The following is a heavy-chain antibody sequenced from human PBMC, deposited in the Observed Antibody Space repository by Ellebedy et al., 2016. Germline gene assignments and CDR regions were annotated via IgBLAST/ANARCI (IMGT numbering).Heavy chain of an antibody. CDR2: IYHSGST. CDR1: GGSIGSGGYS. CDR3: ARGLVQGQGRDWGLEY. Sequence: TLSLTXAVSGGSIGSGGYSWSWIRQPPGKGLEWIGYIYHSGSTYYNPSLKSRVTISVDTSKNQFSLKLSSVTAADTAVYYCARGLVQGQGRDWGLEYWGQGTLVTVSS. V-gene: IGHV4-30-2*01. J-gene: IGHJ4*02. D-gene: IGHD3-16*01.